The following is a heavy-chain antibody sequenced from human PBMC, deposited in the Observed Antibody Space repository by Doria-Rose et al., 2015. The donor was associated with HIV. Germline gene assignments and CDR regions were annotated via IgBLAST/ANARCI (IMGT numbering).Heavy chain of an antibody. CDR1: GVSLSSPGMG. CDR3: ARIKSSRWYHKYYFDF. J-gene: IGHJ4*02. V-gene: IGHV2-26*01. CDR2: IFSDDEM. Sequence: QVTLKESGPVLVKPTETLTLTCTVSGVSLSSPGMGVSWIRQPPGKALEWLANIFSDDEMSYKTSLKSRLTISRDTSKSQVVLTMTDMDPVDTATYYCARIKSSRWYHKYYFDFWGQGTLVIVSA. D-gene: IGHD6-13*01.